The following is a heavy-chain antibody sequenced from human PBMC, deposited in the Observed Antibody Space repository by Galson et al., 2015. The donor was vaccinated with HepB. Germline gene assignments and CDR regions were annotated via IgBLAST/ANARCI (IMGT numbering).Heavy chain of an antibody. CDR2: IYSGSST. Sequence: SLRLSCAASGFTVSSNYMSWVRQAPGKGLEWVSVIYSGSSTYYADSVKGRFTISRDNSKNTLYLQMNSLRAEDTAVYYCARARGGVRSYWYFDLWGRGTLVTVSS. CDR1: GFTVSSNY. V-gene: IGHV3-66*01. CDR3: ARARGGVRSYWYFDL. J-gene: IGHJ2*01. D-gene: IGHD3-10*01.